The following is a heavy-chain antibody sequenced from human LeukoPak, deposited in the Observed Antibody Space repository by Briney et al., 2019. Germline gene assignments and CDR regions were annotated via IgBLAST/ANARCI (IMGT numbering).Heavy chain of an antibody. CDR3: ARWASGYSYGSDY. Sequence: PGGSLRLSCAASGFTFSSYEMNWVRQAPGRGLEWVSYISTSGSTMYYADSVKGRFTISRDNAKNSLYLQMNSLRAEDTAVYYCARWASGYSYGSDYWGQGTLVTVSS. CDR2: ISTSGSTM. D-gene: IGHD5-18*01. J-gene: IGHJ4*02. V-gene: IGHV3-48*03. CDR1: GFTFSSYE.